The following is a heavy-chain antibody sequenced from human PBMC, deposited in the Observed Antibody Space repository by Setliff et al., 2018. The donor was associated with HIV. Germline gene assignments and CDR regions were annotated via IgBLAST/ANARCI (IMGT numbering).Heavy chain of an antibody. CDR3: ARLRGSYDFSNWFDP. J-gene: IGHJ5*02. Sequence: SETLSLTCTVSGGSINSGSYYWNWIRQPAGKGLEWIGHIYASGSTNYNPSLKSRVTISLDTARNQFSLELTSVTATDTAVYYCARLRGSYDFSNWFDPWGQGTQVTVSS. D-gene: IGHD3-3*01. V-gene: IGHV4-61*09. CDR2: IYASGST. CDR1: GGSINSGSYY.